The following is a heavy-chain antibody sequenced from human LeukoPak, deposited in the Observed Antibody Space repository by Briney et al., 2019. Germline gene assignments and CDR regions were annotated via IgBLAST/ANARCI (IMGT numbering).Heavy chain of an antibody. CDR2: IYYSGST. D-gene: IGHD6-19*01. J-gene: IGHJ4*02. CDR3: ARHGSSGWNFSPAFYFDY. Sequence: SETLSLTCTVSGGSINSGGYYWSWIRQHPGKGLEWIGYIYYSGSTYYNPSLKSRVTISVDTSKNQFSLKLSSVTAADTAVYYCARHGSSGWNFSPAFYFDYWGQGTLVTVSS. V-gene: IGHV4-31*03. CDR1: GGSINSGGYY.